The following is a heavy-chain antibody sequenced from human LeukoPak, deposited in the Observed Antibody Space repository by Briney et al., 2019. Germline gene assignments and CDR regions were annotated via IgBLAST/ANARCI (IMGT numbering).Heavy chain of an antibody. CDR2: IYYSGST. CDR1: GGFMSSYY. J-gene: IGHJ4*02. D-gene: IGHD3-3*01. Sequence: SETLSLTCTVSGGFMSSYYWSWMRQPPGKGLEWSGYIYYSGSTNYTPSHERRDTISVDTPKHQLSLQLSSETAADTAVYYCMGLWSGYSLRDYWGQGTLVTVSS. CDR3: MGLWSGYSLRDY. V-gene: IGHV4-59*08.